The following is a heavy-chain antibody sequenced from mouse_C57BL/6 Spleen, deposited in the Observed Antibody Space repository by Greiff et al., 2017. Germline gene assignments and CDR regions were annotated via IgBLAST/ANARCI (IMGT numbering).Heavy chain of an antibody. Sequence: VQLKQSGPELVKPGASVKISCKASGYSFTGYYMNWVKQSPEKSLEWIGEINPSTGGTTYNQKFKAKATLTVDKSSSTAYMQLKSLTSEDSAVYYCARDGSFDYWGQGTTLTVSS. CDR2: INPSTGGT. V-gene: IGHV1-42*01. CDR3: ARDGSFDY. J-gene: IGHJ2*01. D-gene: IGHD1-1*01. CDR1: GYSFTGYY.